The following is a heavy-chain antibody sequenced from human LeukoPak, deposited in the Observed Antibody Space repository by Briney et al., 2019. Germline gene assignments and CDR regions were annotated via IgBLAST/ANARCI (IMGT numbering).Heavy chain of an antibody. V-gene: IGHV3-21*01. Sequence: PGGSLRLSCAASGFTFSSYSMNWVRQAPGKGLEWVSSISSSSSYIYYADSVKGRFTISRDNAKNSLYLQMNSLRAEDTAVYYCARLIRFLEWLSFDYWGQGTLVTVSS. CDR1: GFTFSSYS. CDR3: ARLIRFLEWLSFDY. J-gene: IGHJ4*02. CDR2: ISSSSSYI. D-gene: IGHD3-3*01.